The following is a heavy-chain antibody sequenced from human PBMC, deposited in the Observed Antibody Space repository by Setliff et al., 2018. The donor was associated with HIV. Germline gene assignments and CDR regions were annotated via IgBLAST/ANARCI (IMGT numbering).Heavy chain of an antibody. CDR3: AKGAGWCVAY. CDR2: IKQDGTVI. D-gene: IGHD2-21*01. CDR1: GSTFSTYW. V-gene: IGHV3-7*01. Sequence: PGGSLRLSCTASGSTFSTYWMTWFRQAPGKGLEWVANIKQDGTVIRYLDSVKGRFTISRDNAKSTVYLQMNSLRAEDTALYYCAKGAGWCVAYWGQGTLVTVSS. J-gene: IGHJ4*02.